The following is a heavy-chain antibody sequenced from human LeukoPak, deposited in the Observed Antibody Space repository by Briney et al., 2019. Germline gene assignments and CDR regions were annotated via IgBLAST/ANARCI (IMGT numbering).Heavy chain of an antibody. CDR1: GGSISSSSYY. J-gene: IGHJ4*02. D-gene: IGHD1-20*01. CDR3: ARITGDFDY. Sequence: SPSETLSLTCTVSGGSISSSSYYWGWIRQPPGKGLEWIGSIYYSGSTYYNPSLKSRVTISVDTSKNRFSLKLSSVTAADTAVYYCARITGDFDYWGQGTLVTVSS. CDR2: IYYSGST. V-gene: IGHV4-39*01.